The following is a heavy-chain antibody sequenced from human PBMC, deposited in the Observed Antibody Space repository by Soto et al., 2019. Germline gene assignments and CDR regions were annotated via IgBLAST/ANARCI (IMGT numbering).Heavy chain of an antibody. CDR1: GGTFSRYS. CDR2: IVPIFGTR. D-gene: IGHD3-22*01. V-gene: IGHV1-69*05. CDR3: ARPYEGGYSSNHHYYYALDV. J-gene: IGHJ6*02. Sequence: SVKVSCKISGGTFSRYSISWVRQAPGQGLEWMGGIVPIFGTRNYAQKFQDRVTITTDESATTAHMELSNLRSEDTAVYYCARPYEGGYSSNHHYYYALDVWGQGTAVTVSS.